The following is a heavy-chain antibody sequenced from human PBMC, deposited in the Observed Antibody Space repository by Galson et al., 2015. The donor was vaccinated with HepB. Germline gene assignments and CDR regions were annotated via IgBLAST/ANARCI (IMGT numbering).Heavy chain of an antibody. J-gene: IGHJ4*02. CDR1: GFTFSSYA. Sequence: LRLSCAASGFTFSSYAMHWVRQAPGKGLEWVAVISYDGSNKYYADSVKGRFTISRDNSKNTLYLQMNSLRAEDTAVYYCARGTGDRGYFDYWGQGTLVTVSS. CDR2: ISYDGSNK. CDR3: ARGTGDRGYFDY. V-gene: IGHV3-30-3*01. D-gene: IGHD7-27*01.